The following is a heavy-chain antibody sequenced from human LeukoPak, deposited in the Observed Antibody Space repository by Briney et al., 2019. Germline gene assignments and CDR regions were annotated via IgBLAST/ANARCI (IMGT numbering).Heavy chain of an antibody. V-gene: IGHV1-8*01. Sequence: ASVTVSCKASGYTFTAYDINWVRQAPGQGLEWMGWMNPESGNTGYAQKFQGRVTMTRDTSISTAYMELSRLRSEDTAVYYCARLDHGAFRPQDYWGEGTLVTVSA. D-gene: IGHD4-17*01. CDR2: MNPESGNT. CDR3: ARLDHGAFRPQDY. CDR1: GYTFTAYD. J-gene: IGHJ4*02.